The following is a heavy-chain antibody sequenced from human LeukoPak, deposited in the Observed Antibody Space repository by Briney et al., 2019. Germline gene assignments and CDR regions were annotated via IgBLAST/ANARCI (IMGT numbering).Heavy chain of an antibody. J-gene: IGHJ4*02. V-gene: IGHV1-69*02. Sequence: ASVKVSCKASGGTFSSYTISWVRQAPGQGLEWMGRIIPILGIANYAQKFQGRVTITADKSTGTAYMELSSLRSEDTAVYYCARAAYGGNSLFDYWGQGTLVTVSS. CDR1: GGTFSSYT. CDR3: ARAAYGGNSLFDY. D-gene: IGHD4-23*01. CDR2: IIPILGIA.